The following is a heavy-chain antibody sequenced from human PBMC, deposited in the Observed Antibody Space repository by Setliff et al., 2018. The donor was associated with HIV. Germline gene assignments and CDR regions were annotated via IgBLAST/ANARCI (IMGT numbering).Heavy chain of an antibody. D-gene: IGHD3-22*01. V-gene: IGHV4-39*01. J-gene: IGHJ4*02. CDR1: GGSISSSSYY. Sequence: SETLSLTCTVSGGSISSSSYYWGWIRQPPGKGLEWIGSIYYSGSTYYNPSLKSRVTISVDTPKNQFSLKLSSVTAADTAVYYCARLVVITTNFDYWGQGTLVTVSS. CDR3: ARLVVITTNFDY. CDR2: IYYSGST.